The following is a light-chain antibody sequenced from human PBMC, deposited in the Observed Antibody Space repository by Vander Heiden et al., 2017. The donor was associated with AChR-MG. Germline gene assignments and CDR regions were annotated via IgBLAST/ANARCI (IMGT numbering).Light chain of an antibody. CDR2: AAS. CDR1: QSLSSY. Sequence: VTITRRASQSLSSYLYWHQQKPGKAPKLLISAASSLQSRVPSRFSGSGSGIDFTLTIISLQPEDFATYYCHQSYSTPRTFGPGTKVEIK. CDR3: HQSYSTPRT. V-gene: IGKV1-39*01. J-gene: IGKJ1*01.